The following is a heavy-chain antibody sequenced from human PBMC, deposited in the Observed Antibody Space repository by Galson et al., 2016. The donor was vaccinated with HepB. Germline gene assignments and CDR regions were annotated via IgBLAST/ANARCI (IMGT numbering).Heavy chain of an antibody. CDR3: SKLYCGGGSCYPRPFYFDF. V-gene: IGHV3-23*01. Sequence: LRLSCAASGFTFNRHAMSWVRQAPGKGLEWVSIIRTSDITSGPNTYYAESVKGRFTISRDNSRNTVYLQMNRLTAADTAVYFCSKLYCGGGSCYPRPFYFDFWGQGILVTVSS. J-gene: IGHJ4*02. CDR2: IRTSDITSGPNT. D-gene: IGHD2-15*01. CDR1: GFTFNRHA.